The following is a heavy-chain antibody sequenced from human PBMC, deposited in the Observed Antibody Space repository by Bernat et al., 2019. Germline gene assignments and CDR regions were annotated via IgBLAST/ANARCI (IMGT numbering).Heavy chain of an antibody. CDR1: GFTFSSYG. J-gene: IGHJ4*02. V-gene: IGHV3-30*18. CDR2: ISYHGSNK. D-gene: IGHD2-21*01. Sequence: QVQLVESGGGVVQPGRSLRLSCAASGFTFSSYGMHWVRQAPGKGLEWVAVISYHGSNKYYADSVKGRFTISRDNSKNTLYLQMNSLRAEDTAVYYCAKGEKSFPDIDYWGQGTLVTVSS. CDR3: AKGEKSFPDIDY.